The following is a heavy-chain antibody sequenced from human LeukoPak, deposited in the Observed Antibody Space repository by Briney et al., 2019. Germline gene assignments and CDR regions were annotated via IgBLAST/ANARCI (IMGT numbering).Heavy chain of an antibody. CDR1: GFTFSDYY. V-gene: IGHV3-11*05. CDR2: ISSTSIYT. Sequence: PGGSETLFCAASGFTFSDYYMSWIRQAPGKGLEWVSDISSTSIYTNYADSVKGRFTISRDNAKNSLYLQMNSLRAEDTAVYYCAKARRPQYYGGGYWGQGTLVTVSS. D-gene: IGHD4-17*01. CDR3: AKARRPQYYGGGY. J-gene: IGHJ4*02.